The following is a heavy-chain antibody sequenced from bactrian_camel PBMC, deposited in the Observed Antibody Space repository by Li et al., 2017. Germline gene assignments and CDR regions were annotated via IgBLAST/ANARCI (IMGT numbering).Heavy chain of an antibody. CDR2: IDSDGST. CDR1: GYTDSDYT. D-gene: IGHD3*01. V-gene: IGHV3S53*01. Sequence: VQLVESGGGSVQPGGSLTLSCAASGYTDSDYTMGWYRQFQGEEREGVAAIDSDGSTSYAESVKGRFTVSRDKVKRSLHLQMDNLKPDDTAMYYCAATGQMLKVAGCRTQGTQVTVS. J-gene: IGHJ4*01.